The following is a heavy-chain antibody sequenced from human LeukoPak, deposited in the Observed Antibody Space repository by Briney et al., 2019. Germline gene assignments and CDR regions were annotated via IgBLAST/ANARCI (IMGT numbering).Heavy chain of an antibody. CDR1: GFTFSSYS. J-gene: IGHJ4*02. CDR3: ARYIAVAGTDY. CDR2: ISSSSSYI. V-gene: IGHV3-21*01. D-gene: IGHD6-19*01. Sequence: TGGSLRLSCAASGFTFSSYSMHWVRQAPGKGLEWVSSISSSSSYIYYADSVKGRFTISRDNAKNSLYLQMNSLRAEDTAVYYCARYIAVAGTDYWGQGTLVTVSS.